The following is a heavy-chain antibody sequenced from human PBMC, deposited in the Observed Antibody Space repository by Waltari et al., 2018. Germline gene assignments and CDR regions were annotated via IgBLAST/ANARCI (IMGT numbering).Heavy chain of an antibody. CDR2: ISGTSYYI. CDR1: GFPFSRYT. D-gene: IGHD2-21*02. Sequence: EVQLVESGGGLVKPGGSLRLSCAASGFPFSRYTMNWVRQAPGKGLEWVSSISGTSYYIYHADSVKGRFTTSRDNAKNSLYLQMNSLRAEDTAVYYCARETEEAFDFWGRGTMVTVSS. CDR3: ARETEEAFDF. V-gene: IGHV3-21*01. J-gene: IGHJ3*01.